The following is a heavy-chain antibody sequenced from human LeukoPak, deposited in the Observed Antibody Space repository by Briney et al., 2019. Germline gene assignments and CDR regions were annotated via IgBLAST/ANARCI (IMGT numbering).Heavy chain of an antibody. V-gene: IGHV4-31*03. D-gene: IGHD3-10*01. CDR3: ARGGMVRGVMAFDY. CDR1: GGSISSDGYY. Sequence: SQTLSLTCTVSGGSISSDGYYWSWIRQHPGKGLEWIGYIYYSGSTYYNPSLKSRVTISVDTSKNQFSLKLSSVTAADTAVYYCARGGMVRGVMAFDYWGQGTLVTVSS. CDR2: IYYSGST. J-gene: IGHJ4*02.